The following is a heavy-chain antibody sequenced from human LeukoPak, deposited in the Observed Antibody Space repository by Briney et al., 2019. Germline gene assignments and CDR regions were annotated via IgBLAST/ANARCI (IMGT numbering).Heavy chain of an antibody. Sequence: PGGSLRLSCAASGFTFGDYGMSWVRQAPGKGLEWVSGINWNGGSTGYADSVKGRFTISRDNAKNSLYLQMNSLRAEDTALYYCARDLRGYYGSGSYYIGPDAFDIWGQGTMVTVSS. J-gene: IGHJ3*02. CDR3: ARDLRGYYGSGSYYIGPDAFDI. V-gene: IGHV3-20*04. CDR2: INWNGGST. D-gene: IGHD3-10*01. CDR1: GFTFGDYG.